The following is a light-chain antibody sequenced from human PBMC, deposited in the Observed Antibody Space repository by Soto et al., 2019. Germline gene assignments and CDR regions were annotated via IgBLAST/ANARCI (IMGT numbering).Light chain of an antibody. J-gene: IGKJ2*01. CDR1: QSINYY. Sequence: DIQMTQSPTSLSASVGDRVTITCRASQSINYYVNWYQQKPGKAPKLLMYAATSLQSGVPSRFSGSGSGAEYTLIITSLQPEDFATYYCQQTYSSPHTFGRGTKVDIK. CDR2: AAT. CDR3: QQTYSSPHT. V-gene: IGKV1-39*01.